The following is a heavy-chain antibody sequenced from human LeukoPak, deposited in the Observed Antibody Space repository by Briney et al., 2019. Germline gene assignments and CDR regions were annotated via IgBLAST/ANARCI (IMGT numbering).Heavy chain of an antibody. CDR1: GSTVSSNY. CDR3: ARDFHYRTFDY. CDR2: IYIDGST. V-gene: IGHV3-66*02. Sequence: GGSLRLSCIASGSTVSSNYMSWVRQAPGEGLEWVSAIYIDGSTYSTDSVKGRFTISRDNSKNTLYLQMNSLRAEDTAVYYCARDFHYRTFDYWGQGTLVTVSS. J-gene: IGHJ4*02. D-gene: IGHD1-14*01.